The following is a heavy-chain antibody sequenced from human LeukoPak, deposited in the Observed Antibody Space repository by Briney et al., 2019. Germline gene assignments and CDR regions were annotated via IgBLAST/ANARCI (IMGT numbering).Heavy chain of an antibody. CDR2: INPNSGGT. Sequence: ASVKVSCKASGYTFTGYYMHWVRQAPGQGLEWMGWINPNSGGTNYAQKFQGRVTMTRDTSISTAYMELSRLRSDDTAVYYCARDHPFYYDSSGYYSYYYYYMDVWGKGTTVTVSS. D-gene: IGHD3-22*01. CDR3: ARDHPFYYDSSGYYSYYYYYMDV. V-gene: IGHV1-2*02. CDR1: GYTFTGYY. J-gene: IGHJ6*03.